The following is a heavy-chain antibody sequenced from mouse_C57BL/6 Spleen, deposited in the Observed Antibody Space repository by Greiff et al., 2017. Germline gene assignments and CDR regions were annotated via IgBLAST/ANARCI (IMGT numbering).Heavy chain of an antibody. CDR2: IYPGSGST. CDR3: ARGWYGSSYGAMDY. J-gene: IGHJ4*01. Sequence: VQLQQPGAELVKPGASVKMSCKASGYTFPSYWITWVKQRPGQGLEWIGDIYPGSGSTNYNEKFKSKATLTVDTSSSTAYMQLSSLTSEDSAVYYCARGWYGSSYGAMDYWGQGTSVTVSS. V-gene: IGHV1-55*01. D-gene: IGHD1-1*01. CDR1: GYTFPSYW.